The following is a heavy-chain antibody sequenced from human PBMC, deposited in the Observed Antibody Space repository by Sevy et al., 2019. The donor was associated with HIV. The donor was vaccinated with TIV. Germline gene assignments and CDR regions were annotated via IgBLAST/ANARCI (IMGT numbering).Heavy chain of an antibody. D-gene: IGHD6-13*01. CDR2: ISGSGGST. J-gene: IGHJ6*02. Sequence: GSLRLSCAASGFTFGTYAMNWVRQAPGKGLEWVSAISGSGGSTYNADSLKGRFTISRDNSKNTLYLQMNSQRAEDTAIYYCAKGDSTFYGMDVWGRGTTVTVSS. CDR1: GFTFGTYA. V-gene: IGHV3-23*01. CDR3: AKGDSTFYGMDV.